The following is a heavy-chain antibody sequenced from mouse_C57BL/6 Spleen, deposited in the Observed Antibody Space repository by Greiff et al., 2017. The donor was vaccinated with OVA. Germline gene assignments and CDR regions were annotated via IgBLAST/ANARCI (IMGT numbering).Heavy chain of an antibody. CDR1: GFTFSDYY. V-gene: IGHV5-16*01. Sequence: EVQVVESEGGLVQPGSSMKLSCTASGFTFSDYYMAWVRQVPEKGLEWVANINYDGSSTYYLDSLKSRFIISRDNAKNILYLQMSSLKSEDTATYYCARDAGTGVFDYWGQGTTLTVSS. J-gene: IGHJ2*01. CDR2: INYDGSST. D-gene: IGHD3-3*01. CDR3: ARDAGTGVFDY.